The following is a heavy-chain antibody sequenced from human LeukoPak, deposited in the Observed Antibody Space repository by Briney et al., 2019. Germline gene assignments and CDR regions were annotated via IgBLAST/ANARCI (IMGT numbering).Heavy chain of an antibody. CDR2: INHDAEMI. CDR3: ARDHDWALDV. CDR1: GFPFASYV. D-gene: IGHD3-9*01. Sequence: PRGSLRLSCESSGFPFASYVMTRVPQAPGKQLEWIAYINHDAEMIFYPEFVKGRFTISRDNAKKSVYLQINALRYEDTAIYYCARDHDWALDVWGQGTLVTVSS. J-gene: IGHJ4*02. V-gene: IGHV3-48*02.